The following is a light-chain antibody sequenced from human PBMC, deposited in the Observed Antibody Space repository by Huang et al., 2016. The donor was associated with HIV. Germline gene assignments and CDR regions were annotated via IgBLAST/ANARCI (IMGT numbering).Light chain of an antibody. J-gene: IGKJ3*01. V-gene: IGKV1-39*01. CDR1: QSIKKY. CDR3: QQSYSTLLFT. CDR2: GAS. Sequence: DIQMTQSPSSLSASVGVRVTITCRASQSIKKYLNWYQQKPGKAPKLLIYGASSLQSGVTSRFSGSGSGTDFTLTISSLQPEDFATYYCQQSYSTLLFTFGPGTKVDI.